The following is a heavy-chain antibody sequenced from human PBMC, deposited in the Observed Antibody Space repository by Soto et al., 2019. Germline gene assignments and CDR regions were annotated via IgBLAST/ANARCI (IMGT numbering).Heavy chain of an antibody. CDR3: AKDLTHYDSSGYYPIDAFDI. V-gene: IGHV3-23*01. CDR1: GFTFSSYA. D-gene: IGHD3-22*01. J-gene: IGHJ3*02. CDR2: ISSSGGST. Sequence: GGSLRLSCAASGFTFSSYAMSWVRQAPGKALEWVSAISSSGGSTYCADPVKGRFTISSDDSKNKLYLQMNSLRAEDTALYYCAKDLTHYDSSGYYPIDAFDIWGQGTMVTVSS.